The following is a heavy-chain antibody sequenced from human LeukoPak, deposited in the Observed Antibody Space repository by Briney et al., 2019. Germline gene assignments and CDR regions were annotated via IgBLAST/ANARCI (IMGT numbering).Heavy chain of an antibody. Sequence: GGSLRLSCAASGINFISHTMNWVRQAPGKGLEWVSSIGSAGSYIYYADSVKGRFTISRDNAKNSLFLQMNSLRAGDTAVYYCAREIVGATNNWFDPWGQGTLVIVSS. CDR2: IGSAGSYI. CDR1: GINFISHT. D-gene: IGHD1-26*01. V-gene: IGHV3-21*06. CDR3: AREIVGATNNWFDP. J-gene: IGHJ5*02.